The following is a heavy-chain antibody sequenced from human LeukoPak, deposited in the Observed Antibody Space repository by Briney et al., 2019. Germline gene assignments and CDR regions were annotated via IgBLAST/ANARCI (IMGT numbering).Heavy chain of an antibody. D-gene: IGHD4-17*01. Sequence: GASVKVSCKASGYTFTSYGISWVRQAPGQGLEWMGWISAYNVNTNYAQKLQGRVTMNTDTSTSTAYMELRSLRSDDTAVYYCARDRATTVTTWAEIDYWGQGTLVTVSS. J-gene: IGHJ4*02. CDR1: GYTFTSYG. CDR2: ISAYNVNT. CDR3: ARDRATTVTTWAEIDY. V-gene: IGHV1-18*01.